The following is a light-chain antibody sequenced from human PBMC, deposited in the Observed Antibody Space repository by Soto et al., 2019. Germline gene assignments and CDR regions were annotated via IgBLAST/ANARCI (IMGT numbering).Light chain of an antibody. CDR1: TSNLGSNF. Sequence: QSVLTQPPSASGTPGQTVTISCSGSTSNLGSNFIYWYQQLPGAAPKLLISRNRQRPSGVPDRFSGSKSGTSGSLVISGLRSEDEADYHCASWDDSLSGVVFGGGTKFTVL. V-gene: IGLV1-47*01. CDR2: RNR. CDR3: ASWDDSLSGVV. J-gene: IGLJ3*02.